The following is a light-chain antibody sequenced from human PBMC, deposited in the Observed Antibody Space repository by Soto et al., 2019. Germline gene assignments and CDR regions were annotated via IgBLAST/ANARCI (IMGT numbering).Light chain of an antibody. V-gene: IGKV1-12*01. CDR3: QQASSFPLT. Sequence: IQMTQSPVSVSASVGDRVTISCRASQGISGWLAWYQHKPGKNPRLLIYKASTLQTGVPSRFSGSRSGTDFTLTISSLQPEDFATYFCQQASSFPLTFGGGTKVEIK. J-gene: IGKJ4*01. CDR2: KAS. CDR1: QGISGW.